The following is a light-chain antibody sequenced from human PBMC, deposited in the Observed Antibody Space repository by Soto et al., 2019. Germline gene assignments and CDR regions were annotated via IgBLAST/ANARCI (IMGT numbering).Light chain of an antibody. J-gene: IGKJ3*01. CDR1: QTINTY. CDR2: ATS. V-gene: IGKV1-39*01. CDR3: QQRYSTPA. Sequence: DIQMTQSPSSLSASVGDRVTITCRASQTINTYLNWYQQKPVKAPHILIYATSTLQSGVPSRVSCSGSGTDFPLTISSLQPEDFATYDCQQRYSTPAFGPGTKVDIK.